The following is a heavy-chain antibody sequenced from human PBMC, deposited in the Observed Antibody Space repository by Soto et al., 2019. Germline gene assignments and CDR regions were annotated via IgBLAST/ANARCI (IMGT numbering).Heavy chain of an antibody. V-gene: IGHV3-30*18. CDR3: AKDGVAYCGGDCYMFDY. Sequence: QVQLVASGGGVVQPGRSLRLSCAASGLTFSSFGMHWVRQAPGTGLEWVAVISYDGSNNYYADSVKGRFTISRDNSKNTLYLQMNSLRAEDTAVYYCAKDGVAYCGGDCYMFDYWGQGTLVTVSS. CDR2: ISYDGSNN. CDR1: GLTFSSFG. J-gene: IGHJ4*02. D-gene: IGHD2-21*02.